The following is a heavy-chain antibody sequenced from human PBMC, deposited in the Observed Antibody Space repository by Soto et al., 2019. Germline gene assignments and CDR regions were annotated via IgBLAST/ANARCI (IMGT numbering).Heavy chain of an antibody. CDR1: GGSFSGYY. V-gene: IGHV4-34*01. CDR3: ARFIAAAAHGDDY. CDR2: INHSGST. Sequence: SETLSLTCAVYGGSFSGYYWSWIRQPPGKGLEWIGEINHSGSTNYNPSLKSRVTISVDTSKNQFSLKLSSVTAADTAVYYCARFIAAAAHGDDYWGQRTLVTVSS. D-gene: IGHD6-13*01. J-gene: IGHJ4*02.